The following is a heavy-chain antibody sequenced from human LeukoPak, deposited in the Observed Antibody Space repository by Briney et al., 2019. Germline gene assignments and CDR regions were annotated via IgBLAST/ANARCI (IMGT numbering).Heavy chain of an antibody. CDR1: GFTVSSTL. V-gene: IGHV3-53*01. D-gene: IGHD6-19*01. CDR2: IYDDGGT. J-gene: IGHJ3*02. Sequence: GGSLRLTCIVSGFTVSSTLMDWVRQAPGKGLEWVSVIYDDGGTVHADSVKGRFTISRDNSKNTLYLQMNSLRAEDTGVYYCAKVNFVGLVRGAFDIWGQGTMVTVSS. CDR3: AKVNFVGLVRGAFDI.